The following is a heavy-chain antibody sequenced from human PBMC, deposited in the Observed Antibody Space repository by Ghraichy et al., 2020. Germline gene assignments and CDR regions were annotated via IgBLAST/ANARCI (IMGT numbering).Heavy chain of an antibody. Sequence: SETLSLTCAVYGGSFSGYYWSWIRQPPGKGLEWIGEINHSGSTNYNPSLKSRVTISVDTSKNQFSLKLSSVTAADTAVYYCARVRIAARPYYYYMDVWGKGTTVTVSS. CDR3: ARVRIAARPYYYYMDV. J-gene: IGHJ6*03. D-gene: IGHD6-6*01. V-gene: IGHV4-34*01. CDR2: INHSGST. CDR1: GGSFSGYY.